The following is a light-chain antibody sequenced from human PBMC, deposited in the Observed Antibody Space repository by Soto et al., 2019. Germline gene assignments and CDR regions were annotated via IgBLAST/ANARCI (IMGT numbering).Light chain of an antibody. CDR2: RNN. J-gene: IGLJ1*01. Sequence: QSVLTQPPSASATPGQRVTISCSGSSSNIGSNYVYWYQQFPGTAPKLLVHRNNQRPSGVPDRFSGSKSGTSASLAISGLRSEDEADYYCAAWDDSLSSHVFGTVTKVTVL. CDR3: AAWDDSLSSHV. V-gene: IGLV1-47*01. CDR1: SSNIGSNY.